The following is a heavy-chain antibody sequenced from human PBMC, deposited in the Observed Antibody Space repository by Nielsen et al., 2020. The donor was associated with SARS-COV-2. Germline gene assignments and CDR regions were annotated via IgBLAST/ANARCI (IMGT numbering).Heavy chain of an antibody. D-gene: IGHD6-19*01. CDR2: IDPSDSYT. V-gene: IGHV5-10-1*01. Sequence: GESLKISCKGSGYSFTSYWTSWVRQMPGKGLEWMGRIDPSDSYTNYSPSFQGHVTISADKSISTAYLQWSSLKASDTAMYYCARQQWLPFNWFDPWGQGTLVTVSS. CDR1: GYSFTSYW. J-gene: IGHJ5*02. CDR3: ARQQWLPFNWFDP.